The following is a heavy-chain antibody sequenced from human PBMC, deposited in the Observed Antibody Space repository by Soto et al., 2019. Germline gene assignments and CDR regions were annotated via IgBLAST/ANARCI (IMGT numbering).Heavy chain of an antibody. J-gene: IGHJ5*02. CDR1: GFTFRSYG. Sequence: GGSLRLSCAASGFTFRSYGIHWVRQAPGKGLEWVAVISYDGSNKYYADSVKGRFTISRDNSKNTLYLQMNSLRAEDTAVYYCAKCPGVAAAGPPFDPWGQGTLVTVSS. D-gene: IGHD6-13*01. CDR2: ISYDGSNK. V-gene: IGHV3-30*18. CDR3: AKCPGVAAAGPPFDP.